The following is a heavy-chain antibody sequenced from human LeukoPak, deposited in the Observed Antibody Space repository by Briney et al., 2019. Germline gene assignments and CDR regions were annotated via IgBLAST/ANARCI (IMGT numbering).Heavy chain of an antibody. V-gene: IGHV3-30*18. CDR1: GFTFSSYG. J-gene: IGHJ4*02. D-gene: IGHD3-9*01. CDR2: ISYDGSNK. Sequence: GGSLRLSCAASGFTFSSYGMHWVRQAPGKGLEWVAVISYDGSNKYYADPVKGRFTISRDNSKNTLYLQMNSLRAEDTAVYYCAKDLRYFDWLEYYFDYWGQGTLVTVSS. CDR3: AKDLRYFDWLEYYFDY.